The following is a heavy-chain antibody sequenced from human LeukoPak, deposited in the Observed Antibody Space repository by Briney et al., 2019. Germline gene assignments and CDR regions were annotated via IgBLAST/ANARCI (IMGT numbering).Heavy chain of an antibody. Sequence: PGGSLRLSCAASGFTFSSYGMHWVRQAPGKGLDWVAFIRYDGSTKYYADSVKGRFTISRDDSKSTLYLLMNSLRAEDTAVYYCAKALGLADWLDPWGQGTLVTVSS. J-gene: IGHJ5*02. CDR1: GFTFSSYG. CDR3: AKALGLADWLDP. V-gene: IGHV3-30*02. CDR2: IRYDGSTK.